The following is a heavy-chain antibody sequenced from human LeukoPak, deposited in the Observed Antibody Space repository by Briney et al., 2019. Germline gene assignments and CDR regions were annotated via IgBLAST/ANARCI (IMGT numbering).Heavy chain of an antibody. D-gene: IGHD6-13*01. Sequence: GGSLRLSCAASGFTVSSNYMSWVRQAPGKGLEWVSVIYSGGSTYYAGSVKGRFTISRDNSKNTLYLQMNSLRAEDTAVYYCARVVAAADRYNWFDPWGQGTLVTVSS. CDR2: IYSGGST. J-gene: IGHJ5*02. CDR1: GFTVSSNY. CDR3: ARVVAAADRYNWFDP. V-gene: IGHV3-53*01.